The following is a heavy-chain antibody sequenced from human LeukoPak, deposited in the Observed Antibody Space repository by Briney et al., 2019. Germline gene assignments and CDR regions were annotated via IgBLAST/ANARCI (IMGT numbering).Heavy chain of an antibody. J-gene: IGHJ4*02. Sequence: ASVKVSCKASGYTFTRYNINWLRQAPGQGLEWMGWINPNSGGTNYAQKFQGRVTMTRDTSISTAYMELSRLRSDDTAVYYCARDGHFDYWGQGTLVTVSS. V-gene: IGHV1-2*02. CDR2: INPNSGGT. CDR1: GYTFTRYN. CDR3: ARDGHFDY.